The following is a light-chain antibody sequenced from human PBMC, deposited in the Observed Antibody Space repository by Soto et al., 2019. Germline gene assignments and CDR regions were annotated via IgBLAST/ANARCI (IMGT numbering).Light chain of an antibody. CDR2: EVS. J-gene: IGLJ1*01. V-gene: IGLV2-8*01. CDR3: SSAAGDCSYD. CDR1: SSDVGRYKY. Sequence: QSPSACGALAESATISSTHTSSDVGRYKYISWYQQRPGKAPKLFIYEVSKRPSGVPDRLSGFKYGNTASLTVSGRQAEDEADYCCSSAAGDCSYDLGIGTEGTVL.